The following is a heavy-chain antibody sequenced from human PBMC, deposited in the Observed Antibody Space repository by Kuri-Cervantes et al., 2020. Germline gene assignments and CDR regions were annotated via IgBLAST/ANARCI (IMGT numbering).Heavy chain of an antibody. CDR2: ISSSGSTM. J-gene: IGHJ6*02. CDR1: GFTFSSCG. CDR3: ARVGSRRGMDV. V-gene: IGHV3-48*04. D-gene: IGHD2-15*01. Sequence: GGSLRLSCAASGFTFSSCGMHWVRQAPGKGLEWVSYISSSGSTMYYADSLKGRFTISRDNTKNSLYLQMNSPRAEDTAVYYCARVGSRRGMDVRGQGTAVTVSS.